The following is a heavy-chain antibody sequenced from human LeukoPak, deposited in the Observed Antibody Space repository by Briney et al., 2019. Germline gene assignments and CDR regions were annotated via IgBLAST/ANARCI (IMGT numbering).Heavy chain of an antibody. CDR1: GDSIRSYY. CDR3: AREGGNYLGDAFDI. Sequence: SETLSLNCTVSGDSIRSYYWSWIRLPPGMRQEWIGYIYYSGSTNYNPSLKSRVTISLDTSNNQFSLKLSSVTAAGTAVYYCAREGGNYLGDAFDIWGQGTMVTVSS. V-gene: IGHV4-59*01. J-gene: IGHJ3*02. D-gene: IGHD1-7*01. CDR2: IYYSGST.